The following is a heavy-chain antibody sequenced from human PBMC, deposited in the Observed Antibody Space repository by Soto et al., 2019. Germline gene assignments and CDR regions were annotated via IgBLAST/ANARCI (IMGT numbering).Heavy chain of an antibody. CDR2: IYHSGST. CDR3: ATKQFAYYFAY. Sequence: SVTLCLTYAVSGGYSISIDWWSWVRQPPGKGLEWIGEIYHSGSTNYNPSLKSRVTISVDKSKNQFSLKLSSVPAADTAVYYCATKQFAYYFAYWGKGTLVTVSP. D-gene: IGHD6-6*01. CDR1: GGYSISIDW. J-gene: IGHJ4*02. V-gene: IGHV4-4*02.